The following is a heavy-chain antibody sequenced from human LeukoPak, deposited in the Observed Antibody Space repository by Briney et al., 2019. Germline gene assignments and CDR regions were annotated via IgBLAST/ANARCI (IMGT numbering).Heavy chain of an antibody. D-gene: IGHD3-3*01. V-gene: IGHV1-2*06. Sequence: ASVKVSCKASGYTFTGYYMHWVRQAPGQGLEWMGRINPNSGGTNYAQKFQGRVTMTRDTSISTASMELSRLRSDDTAVYYCARAVGVVKTLGWFDPWGQGTLVTVSS. J-gene: IGHJ5*02. CDR3: ARAVGVVKTLGWFDP. CDR1: GYTFTGYY. CDR2: INPNSGGT.